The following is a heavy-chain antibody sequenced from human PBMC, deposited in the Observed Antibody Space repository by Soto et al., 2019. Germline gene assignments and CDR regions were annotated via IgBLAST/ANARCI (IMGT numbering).Heavy chain of an antibody. V-gene: IGHV1-69*01. CDR2: IIPIFGTA. CDR1: GGTFSSYA. J-gene: IGHJ4*02. CDR3: ARSKKKVYYFDY. Sequence: QVQLVQSGAEVKKPGSSVKVSCKASGGTFSSYAISWVRQAPGQGLEWMGGIIPIFGTANYAQKFQGRVTITADESTSTAYMEQSSLRSEDTAVYSCARSKKKVYYFDYWRQGTLVTVSS.